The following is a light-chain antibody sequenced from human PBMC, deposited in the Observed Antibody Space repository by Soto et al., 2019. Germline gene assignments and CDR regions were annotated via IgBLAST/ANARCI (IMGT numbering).Light chain of an antibody. V-gene: IGKV3-15*01. CDR2: GAS. J-gene: IGKJ4*01. CDR3: HQYNNWPPNT. CDR1: QSVSIN. Sequence: EIVMTQSPTTLSVSPGERATLSCRASQSVSINLAWYQQKPGQAPRLLIYGASTRATSIPARFSGSGSGTEFTLTISSLPSEDFAVYYCHQYNNWPPNTFGGGTKVEIK.